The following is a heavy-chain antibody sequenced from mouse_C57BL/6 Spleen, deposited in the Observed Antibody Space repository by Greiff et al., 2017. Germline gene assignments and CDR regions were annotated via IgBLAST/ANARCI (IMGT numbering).Heavy chain of an antibody. Sequence: EVKLVESGGGLVQPGGSLSLSCAASGFTFTDYYMSWVRQPPGKALEWLGFIRNKANGYTTEYSASVKGRLTISRDNSQSILYLQMNALRAEDSATYYCARCYGNYAMDYWGQGTSVTVSS. V-gene: IGHV7-3*01. D-gene: IGHD2-1*01. J-gene: IGHJ4*01. CDR2: IRNKANGYTT. CDR3: ARCYGNYAMDY. CDR1: GFTFTDYY.